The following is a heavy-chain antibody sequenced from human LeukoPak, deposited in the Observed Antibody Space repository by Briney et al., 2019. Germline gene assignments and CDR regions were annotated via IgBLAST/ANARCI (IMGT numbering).Heavy chain of an antibody. V-gene: IGHV4-34*01. D-gene: IGHD6-19*01. J-gene: IGHJ6*02. Sequence: PSETLSLTCAVYGGSFSGYYWSWIRQPPGKGLEWIGEINHSGSTNYNPSLKSRVTISVDTSENQFSLKLSSVTAADTAVYYCASSGWYHTTYYYGMDVWGQGTTVTVSS. CDR1: GGSFSGYY. CDR2: INHSGST. CDR3: ASSGWYHTTYYYGMDV.